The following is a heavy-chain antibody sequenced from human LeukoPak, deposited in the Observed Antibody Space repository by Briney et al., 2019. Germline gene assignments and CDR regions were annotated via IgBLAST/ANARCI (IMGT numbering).Heavy chain of an antibody. CDR3: AKDRISSWYLFDY. D-gene: IGHD6-13*01. CDR1: GFTFSSYG. CDR2: IRYDGSNK. V-gene: IGHV3-30*02. J-gene: IGHJ4*02. Sequence: GGSLRLSCAASGFTFSSYGMHWVRQAPGKGLEWVAFIRYDGSNKYYADSVKGRFTISRDNSKNTLYLQMNSLRAEDTAVYYCAKDRISSWYLFDYWGQGTLVTVSS.